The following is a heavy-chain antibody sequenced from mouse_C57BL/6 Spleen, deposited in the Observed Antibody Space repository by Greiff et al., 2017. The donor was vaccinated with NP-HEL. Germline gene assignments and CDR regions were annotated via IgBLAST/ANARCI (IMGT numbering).Heavy chain of an antibody. J-gene: IGHJ2*01. V-gene: IGHV1-63*01. Sequence: VQLQQSGAELVRPGTSVKMSCKASGYTFTNYWIGWAKQRPGHGLEWIGDIYPGGGYTNYNEKFKGKATLTADKSSSTAYMQFSSLTSEDAAIYYCARRIEGYFDYWGQGTTLTVSS. CDR3: ARRIEGYFDY. CDR2: IYPGGGYT. CDR1: GYTFTNYW.